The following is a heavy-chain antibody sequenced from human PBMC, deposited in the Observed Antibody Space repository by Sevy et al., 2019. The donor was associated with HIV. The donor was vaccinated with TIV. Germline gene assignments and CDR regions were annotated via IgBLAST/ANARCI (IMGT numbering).Heavy chain of an antibody. D-gene: IGHD6-13*01. Sequence: GGSLRLSCAASTFRVIDNYMSWVRQAPGKGLEWVSVIYSGGSTYYADSVKGRFTISRDNSKNTLFLQMNTLRAEDTAVYYCARGEIVAAGMFYQYYGMDVWGQGTTVTVSS. J-gene: IGHJ6*02. CDR2: IYSGGST. CDR3: ARGEIVAAGMFYQYYGMDV. V-gene: IGHV3-66*01. CDR1: TFRVIDNY.